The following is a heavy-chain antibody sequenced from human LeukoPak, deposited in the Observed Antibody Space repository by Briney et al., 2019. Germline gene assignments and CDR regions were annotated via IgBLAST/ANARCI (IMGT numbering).Heavy chain of an antibody. D-gene: IGHD3-16*01. V-gene: IGHV3-23*01. CDR1: GFTFSSYA. CDR2: ISGSGGRT. J-gene: IGHJ4*02. CDR3: AKQLRTIMVTLGPFDY. Sequence: PGGSLRLSCAASGFTFSSYAMSWVRQAPGKGLEWVSGISGSGGRTYYADPVKGRLTISRDNSKNTLYLLLNSLRAEDTAVYFCAKQLRTIMVTLGPFDYWGQGSLVTVSS.